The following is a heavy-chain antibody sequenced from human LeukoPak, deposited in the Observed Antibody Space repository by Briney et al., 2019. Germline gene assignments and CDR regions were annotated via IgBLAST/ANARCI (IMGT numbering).Heavy chain of an antibody. CDR1: GFTSSDYQ. Sequence: GGSLRLSCAASGFTSSDYQMNWVRQTPGKGLEWISYITNNGNTIYYGDSVQGRFTISRDNAKNSLYLQMNSLSAEDTAVYYCASEIKYSSSWYAAFGIWGQGTMVTVSS. CDR2: ITNNGNTI. J-gene: IGHJ3*02. CDR3: ASEIKYSSSWYAAFGI. V-gene: IGHV3-48*03. D-gene: IGHD6-13*01.